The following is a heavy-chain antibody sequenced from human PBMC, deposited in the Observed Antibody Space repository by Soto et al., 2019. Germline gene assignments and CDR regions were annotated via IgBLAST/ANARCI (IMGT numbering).Heavy chain of an antibody. Sequence: QVQLQQWGAGLLKPSETLSLTCAVYGGSFSGYYWSWIRQPPGKGLEWIGEINHSGSTNYNPSLKSRVTISVDTSKNQFSLKLSSVTAADTAVYYCARVGIAVAGPDYRGQGTLVTVSS. V-gene: IGHV4-34*01. CDR2: INHSGST. D-gene: IGHD6-19*01. CDR1: GGSFSGYY. CDR3: ARVGIAVAGPDY. J-gene: IGHJ4*02.